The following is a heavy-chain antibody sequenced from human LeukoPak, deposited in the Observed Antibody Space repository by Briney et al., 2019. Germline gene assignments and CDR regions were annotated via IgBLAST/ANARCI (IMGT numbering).Heavy chain of an antibody. CDR1: GYNLMNYW. Sequence: GESLKISCKGSGYNLMNYWIGWARQMPGKGLEWMAFIHLSDFEIRYSPSFQGQVTISADRSISTAYLQWSSLKASDTAMYYCARLGPSGYYDSSGYYYDYWFDPWGRGTLVTVSS. CDR3: ARLGPSGYYDSSGYYYDYWFDP. D-gene: IGHD3-22*01. J-gene: IGHJ5*02. V-gene: IGHV5-51*01. CDR2: IHLSDFEI.